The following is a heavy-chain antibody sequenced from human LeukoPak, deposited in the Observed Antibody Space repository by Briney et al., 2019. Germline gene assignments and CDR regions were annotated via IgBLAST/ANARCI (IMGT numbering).Heavy chain of an antibody. D-gene: IGHD2-15*01. V-gene: IGHV4-39*07. Sequence: SSETLSLTCTVSGGSISSSSYYWGWIRQPPGKGLEWIGSIYYSGSTYYNPSLKSRVTISVDTSKNQFSLKLSSVTAADTAVYYCARGRLRFDYWGQGTLVTVSS. CDR1: GGSISSSSYY. CDR3: ARGRLRFDY. CDR2: IYYSGST. J-gene: IGHJ4*02.